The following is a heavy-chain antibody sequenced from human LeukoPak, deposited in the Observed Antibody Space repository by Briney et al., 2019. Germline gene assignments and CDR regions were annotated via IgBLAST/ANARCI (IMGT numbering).Heavy chain of an antibody. CDR3: ARDWNGSGWPTDY. CDR2: INLDGSQK. CDR1: GXTFSSYW. V-gene: IGHV3-7*05. D-gene: IGHD6-19*01. Sequence: GGSLRLSCAASGXTFSSYWMSWVRQAPGKGLEWVAKINLDGSQKYYVDSVRGRFTISRDNAKNSLYLQMNSLRVEDTAVYYCARDWNGSGWPTDYWGQGTLVTVSS. J-gene: IGHJ4*02.